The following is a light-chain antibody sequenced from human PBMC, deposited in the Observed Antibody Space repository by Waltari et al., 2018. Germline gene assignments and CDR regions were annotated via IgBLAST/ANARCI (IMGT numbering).Light chain of an antibody. CDR3: QQTYITPYT. Sequence: DIQMTQTPSSLSPSVGDRVPITCRASQSIAGHLNWFQQQPGRAPKLLIHTASSLQSGVPSRFSGSGSGTHFTLIISSLQPEDFATYFCQQTYITPYTFGQGTKLEIK. CDR1: QSIAGH. J-gene: IGKJ2*01. V-gene: IGKV1-39*01. CDR2: TAS.